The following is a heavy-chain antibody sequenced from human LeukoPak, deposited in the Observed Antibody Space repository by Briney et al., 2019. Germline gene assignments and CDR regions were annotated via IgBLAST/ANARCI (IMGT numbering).Heavy chain of an antibody. V-gene: IGHV3-74*01. D-gene: IGHD1-14*01. CDR3: ARSNQADDY. CDR2: INPGGSST. J-gene: IGHJ4*02. Sequence: GESLRLSCAASGFTFSSYWMHWVRQVPGKGLVWVSRINPGGSSTAYADSVKGRFTISRDNAENTLYLQMDSLRAEDTAVYYCARSNQADDYWGQGTLVTVSS. CDR1: GFTFSSYW.